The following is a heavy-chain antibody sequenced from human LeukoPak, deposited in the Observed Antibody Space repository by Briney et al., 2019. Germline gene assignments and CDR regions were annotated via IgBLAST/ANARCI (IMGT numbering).Heavy chain of an antibody. J-gene: IGHJ4*02. CDR2: VGRDGSIT. V-gene: IGHV3-74*01. Sequence: GGSLRLSCAASGFTFSTYWMHWVRQAPGKGLVWVSRVGRDGSITRYADSVKGRFTISRDNAKNTLYLQMNSLRAEDTAVYYCARDLSGSYYDSTYWGQGTLVTVSS. CDR3: ARDLSGSYYDSTY. CDR1: GFTFSTYW. D-gene: IGHD3-22*01.